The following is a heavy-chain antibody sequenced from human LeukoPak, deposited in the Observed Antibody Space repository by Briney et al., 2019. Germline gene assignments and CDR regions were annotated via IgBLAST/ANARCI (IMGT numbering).Heavy chain of an antibody. J-gene: IGHJ5*02. CDR2: INPNSGGT. V-gene: IGHV1-2*02. Sequence: ASVKVSCKASGYTFTGYYMHWVRQAPGQGLEWMGWINPNSGGTNYAQKFQGRVTMTRDTSISTAYMELSRLRSDDTAVYYCARDAWSGVYIWFDPWGQGTLVTASS. D-gene: IGHD3-10*01. CDR3: ARDAWSGVYIWFDP. CDR1: GYTFTGYY.